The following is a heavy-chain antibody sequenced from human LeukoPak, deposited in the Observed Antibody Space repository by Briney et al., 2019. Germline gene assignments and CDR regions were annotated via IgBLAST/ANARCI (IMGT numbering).Heavy chain of an antibody. CDR1: GFTFSTYE. Sequence: QAGGSLRLSCAATGFTFSTYEMNWVRQAPGKGLEWVSYIRSGDNTIYYADSVKGRFTISRDNAKNSLYLQMNSLRAEDTALYYCARDRSYSSLDYWGQGTLVTVSS. CDR2: IRSGDNTI. V-gene: IGHV3-48*03. CDR3: ARDRSYSSLDY. D-gene: IGHD6-13*01. J-gene: IGHJ4*02.